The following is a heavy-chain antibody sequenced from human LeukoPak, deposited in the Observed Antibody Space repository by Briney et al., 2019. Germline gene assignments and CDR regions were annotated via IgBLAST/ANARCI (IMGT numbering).Heavy chain of an antibody. CDR1: GYTFTSYG. Sequence: SVKVSCKASGYTFTSYGISWVRQAPGQGLEWMGGIIPIFGTANYAQKFQGRVTITADKSTSTAYMELSSLRSEDTAVYYCARVRYYYDSSGYPSDAFDIWGQGTMVTVSS. CDR3: ARVRYYYDSSGYPSDAFDI. CDR2: IIPIFGTA. V-gene: IGHV1-69*06. D-gene: IGHD3-22*01. J-gene: IGHJ3*02.